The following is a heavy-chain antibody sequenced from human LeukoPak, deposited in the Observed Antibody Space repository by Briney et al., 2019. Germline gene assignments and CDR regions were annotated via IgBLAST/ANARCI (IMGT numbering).Heavy chain of an antibody. D-gene: IGHD1-14*01. CDR2: ISGDGSST. CDR3: TRGRSDHVDV. Sequence: PGGSLRLSCEASGFTFSCYWMHWVRQAPGKGLVWVSCISGDGSSTNYADSVKGRFTISRDNVKNTLYLQMNSLRAEDTAVYYCTRGRSDHVDVWGKGTTVTISS. V-gene: IGHV3-74*01. CDR1: GFTFSCYW. J-gene: IGHJ6*04.